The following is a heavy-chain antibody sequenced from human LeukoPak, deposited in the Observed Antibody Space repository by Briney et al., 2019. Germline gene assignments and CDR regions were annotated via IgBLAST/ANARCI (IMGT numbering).Heavy chain of an antibody. Sequence: GESLKISCKGSGYRFTSYWIGWVRQMPGKGLEWMGIFYPGDSETRYSPSFQGQVTISADKSFSTAYLQWSSLKASDTAMYYCARVGLYYYGSGSCPDYWGQGTLVTVSS. CDR1: GYRFTSYW. V-gene: IGHV5-51*01. CDR3: ARVGLYYYGSGSCPDY. J-gene: IGHJ4*02. D-gene: IGHD3-10*01. CDR2: FYPGDSET.